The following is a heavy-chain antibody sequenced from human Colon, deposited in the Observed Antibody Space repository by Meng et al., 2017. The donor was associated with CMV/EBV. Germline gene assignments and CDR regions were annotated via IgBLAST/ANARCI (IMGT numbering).Heavy chain of an antibody. J-gene: IGHJ6*02. CDR1: GYTFGTYD. V-gene: IGHV1-8*01. CDR3: ARDQQLASHYYYGMDV. D-gene: IGHD6-13*01. Sequence: ASVKVSCKASGYTFGTYDIYWVRQASGQGLEWMGWMNPNSGNTGYAQKFQGRVTITRNTSISTAYMELSSLRSEDTAVYYCARDQQLASHYYYGMDVWGQGTTVTVSS. CDR2: MNPNSGNT.